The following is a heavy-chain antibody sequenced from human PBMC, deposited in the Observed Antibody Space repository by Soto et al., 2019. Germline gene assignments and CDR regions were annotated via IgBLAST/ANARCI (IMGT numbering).Heavy chain of an antibody. CDR1: CFTFSSYA. CDR3: AKWDSSASDYSYPGMEV. D-gene: IGHD6-6*01. CDR2: FSGSGRST. Sequence: SQRLPCTAACFTFSSYAMSCIRQTQRKGQECVSAFSGSGRSTYYADSVKCRFTISRDNSKNTLYLQMNSLRAEDTAVYYCAKWDSSASDYSYPGMEVWGQGTTVTVSS. J-gene: IGHJ6*02. V-gene: IGHV3-23*01.